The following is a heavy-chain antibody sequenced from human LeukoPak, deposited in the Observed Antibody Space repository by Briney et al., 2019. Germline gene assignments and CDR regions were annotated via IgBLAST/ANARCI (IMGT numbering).Heavy chain of an antibody. CDR2: ISGSGGST. Sequence: QPGGSLRLSCAASGFTFDDYAMHRVRQAPGKGLEWVSAISGSGGSTYYADSVKGRFTISRDNSKNTLYLQMNSLRAEDTAVYYRAKASIAAAGTVNYYYGMDVWGQGTTVTVSS. J-gene: IGHJ6*02. D-gene: IGHD6-13*01. V-gene: IGHV3-23*01. CDR3: AKASIAAAGTVNYYYGMDV. CDR1: GFTFDDYA.